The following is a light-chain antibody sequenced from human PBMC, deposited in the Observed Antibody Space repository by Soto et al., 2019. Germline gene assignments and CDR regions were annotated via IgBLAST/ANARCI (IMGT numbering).Light chain of an antibody. J-gene: IGLJ1*01. CDR3: QSYDSSLSGSCV. V-gene: IGLV1-40*01. CDR2: GNS. Sequence: QSVLTQPPSVSGAPGQRVTISCTGSSSNIGAGYDVHWYQQLPGTAPKLLIYGNSNRPSGVPDRFSGSKSGTSASLAITGLQAEDEADYHCQSYDSSLSGSCVFGTGTKLTVL. CDR1: SSNIGAGYD.